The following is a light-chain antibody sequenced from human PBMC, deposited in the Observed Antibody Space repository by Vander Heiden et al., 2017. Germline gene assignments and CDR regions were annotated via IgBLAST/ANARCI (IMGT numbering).Light chain of an antibody. Sequence: EIVLTQSPATLSLSPGERATLSCRASQRVSSYLAWYQQKPGQATRLLIYDASNRATGIPARFSGSGSGTDFTLTISSLEPEDFAVYYCQQRSNWITFGQGTRLEIK. CDR2: DAS. CDR3: QQRSNWIT. CDR1: QRVSSY. J-gene: IGKJ5*01. V-gene: IGKV3-11*01.